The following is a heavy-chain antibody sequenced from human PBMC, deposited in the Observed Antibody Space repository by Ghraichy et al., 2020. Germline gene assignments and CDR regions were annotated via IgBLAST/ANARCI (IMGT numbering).Heavy chain of an antibody. V-gene: IGHV4-4*02. CDR2: IYHSGST. CDR3: ARSTVAARGDFDY. D-gene: IGHD6-19*01. CDR1: GASIGSSNW. Sequence: SETPSLTCAVSGASIGSSNWWSWVRQPPGKGLEWIGEIYHSGSTNYNPSLKSRVTISVDKSKNQFSLNFISVTAADTAVYFCARSTVAARGDFDYWGQGTLVTVSS. J-gene: IGHJ4*02.